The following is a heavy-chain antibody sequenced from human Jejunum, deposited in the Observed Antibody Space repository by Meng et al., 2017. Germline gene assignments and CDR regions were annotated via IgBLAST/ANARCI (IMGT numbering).Heavy chain of an antibody. J-gene: IGHJ5*02. V-gene: IGHV4-39*07. CDR1: GGSISSSSYY. CDR3: ARSNAGAALNWFDP. Sequence: SETLSLTCTVSGGSISSSSYYWGWIRQPPGKGLEWIGTIYYSGSINYNPSLNSRVTISVDTSKNQFSLKLTSLTAADTAVYYCARSNAGAALNWFDPWGQGTLVTVSS. CDR2: IYYSGSI. D-gene: IGHD1-1*01.